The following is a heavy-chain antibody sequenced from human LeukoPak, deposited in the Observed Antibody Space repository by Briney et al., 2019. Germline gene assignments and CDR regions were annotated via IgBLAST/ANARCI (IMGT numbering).Heavy chain of an antibody. CDR3: ASVVVPAAIWSGYYYYGMDV. Sequence: PGGSLRLSCAASGFTFSSYWVHWVRQAPGKGLVWVSRINSDGSSTSYADSVKGRFTISRDNAKNTLYLQMNSLRAEDTAVYYCASVVVPAAIWSGYYYYGMDVWGQGTTVTVSS. V-gene: IGHV3-74*01. D-gene: IGHD2-2*02. CDR1: GFTFSSYW. J-gene: IGHJ6*02. CDR2: INSDGSST.